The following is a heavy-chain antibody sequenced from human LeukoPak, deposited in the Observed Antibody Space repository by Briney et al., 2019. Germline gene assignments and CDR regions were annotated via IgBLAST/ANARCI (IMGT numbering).Heavy chain of an antibody. J-gene: IGHJ5*02. CDR2: VSSKSGHT. V-gene: IGHV1-8*03. D-gene: IGHD5-12*01. Sequence: ASVKVSCKASGYSFPTYDINWVRQATGQGLQWMGWVSSKSGHTAYAQKFQGRVIFTRNISISTAYMEVSSLTSEDTAVYYCAKGRASAGGYSGYDWGDWFDPWGQGTLVTVSS. CDR1: GYSFPTYD. CDR3: AKGRASAGGYSGYDWGDWFDP.